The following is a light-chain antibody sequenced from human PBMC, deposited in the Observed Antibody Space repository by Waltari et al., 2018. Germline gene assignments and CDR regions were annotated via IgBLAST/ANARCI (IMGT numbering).Light chain of an antibody. J-gene: IGKJ2*01. CDR2: ETS. Sequence: EIGVTQSPLSLPVTPGSPASISCRSSQSLVFSNGNNYLDWYLQKPGQSPQLLIYETSNRASGVPDRFSGSGSGTDFTLKISRVETEDVGIYYCMQALQAPYTFGQGTKLEIK. V-gene: IGKV2-28*01. CDR1: QSLVFSNGNNY. CDR3: MQALQAPYT.